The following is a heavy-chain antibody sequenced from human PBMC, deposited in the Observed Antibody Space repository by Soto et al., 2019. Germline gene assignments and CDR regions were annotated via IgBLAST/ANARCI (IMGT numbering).Heavy chain of an antibody. CDR1: GGSISSYY. J-gene: IGHJ3*02. Sequence: TLSLTCTVSGGSISSYYWSWIRQPPGKGLEWIGYIYYSGSTNYNPSLKSRVTISVDTSKNQFSLKLSSVTAADTAVYYCARDRRDDAFDIWGQGTMVTVSS. V-gene: IGHV4-59*01. CDR3: ARDRRDDAFDI. CDR2: IYYSGST.